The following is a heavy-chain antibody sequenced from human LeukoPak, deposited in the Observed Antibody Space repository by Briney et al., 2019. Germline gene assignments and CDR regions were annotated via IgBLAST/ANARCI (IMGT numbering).Heavy chain of an antibody. CDR2: IKGDEMTT. J-gene: IGHJ4*02. V-gene: IGHV3-74*01. CDR1: GFTFTTYW. Sequence: AGGSLRLSCAASGFTFTTYWMHWVRQAPGKGLEWVSRIKGDEMTTNYADSVEGRFTISRDNANNTLYLQMNSLRAEDTAVYYCARGKSAGIWGQGTLVTVSS. CDR3: ARGKSAGI.